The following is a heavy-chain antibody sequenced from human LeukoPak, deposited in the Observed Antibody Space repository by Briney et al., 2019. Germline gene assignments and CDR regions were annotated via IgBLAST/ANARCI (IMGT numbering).Heavy chain of an antibody. CDR2: INAGNGNT. Sequence: ASVKVSCKASGYTFTIYAMHWVRQAPGQRLEWMGWINAGNGNTKYSQKFQGRVTITRDTSASTAYMELSSLRSEDTAVYYCARGYDSSGQPFDYWGQGTLVTVSS. D-gene: IGHD3-22*01. J-gene: IGHJ4*02. V-gene: IGHV1-3*01. CDR1: GYTFTIYA. CDR3: ARGYDSSGQPFDY.